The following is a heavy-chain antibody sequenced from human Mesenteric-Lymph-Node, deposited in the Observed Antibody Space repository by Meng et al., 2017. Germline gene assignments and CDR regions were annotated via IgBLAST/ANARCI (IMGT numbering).Heavy chain of an antibody. V-gene: IGHV1-18*01. CDR3: TRADIAAAGTGGY. D-gene: IGHD6-13*01. CDR1: GYTFSNYG. J-gene: IGHJ4*02. CDR2: ISGYSGNT. Sequence: QGQLVQAGAEVKKPGAEGKGSGKATGYTFSNYGISWVRQAPGQGLEWMGWISGYSGNTKYAQKLQGRVTMTTDTSTNTAYMELRSLRSDDTAVYYCTRADIAAAGTGGYWGQGTLVTVSS.